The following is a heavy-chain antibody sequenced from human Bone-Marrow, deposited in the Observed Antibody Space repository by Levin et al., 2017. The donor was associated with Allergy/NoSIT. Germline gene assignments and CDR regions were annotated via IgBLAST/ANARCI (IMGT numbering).Heavy chain of an antibody. V-gene: IGHV3-11*01. CDR1: GFTFSDYY. CDR3: ARGWLVLLGYYGMDG. Sequence: PGESLKISCAASGFTFSDYYMSWIRQAPGKGLEWVSYISSSGSTIYYADSMKGRFTISRDNAKNSLYLQMNSLRAEDTAVYYCARGWLVLLGYYGMDGWGQGTTVTVSS. CDR2: ISSSGSTI. J-gene: IGHJ6*02. D-gene: IGHD6-19*01.